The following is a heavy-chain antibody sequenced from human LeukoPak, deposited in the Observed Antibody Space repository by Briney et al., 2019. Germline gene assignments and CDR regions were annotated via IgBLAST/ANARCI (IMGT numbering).Heavy chain of an antibody. CDR1: GLSFSNHY. CDR2: INEDGSNK. J-gene: IGHJ4*02. D-gene: IGHD6-19*01. Sequence: GGSLRLSCTASGLSFSNHYMRWIRQAPGKGLEWVANINEDGSNKGHLGFVKGRFTVSRDNARNSLYLQMNSLRVEDTAVYYCTRVIVAVPGYFDYFDFWGQGVLVTVSS. V-gene: IGHV3-7*01. CDR3: TRVIVAVPGYFDYFDF.